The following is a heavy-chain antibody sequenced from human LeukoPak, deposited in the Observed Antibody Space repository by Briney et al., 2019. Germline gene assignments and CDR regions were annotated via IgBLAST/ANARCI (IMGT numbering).Heavy chain of an antibody. CDR2: INPNSGGT. J-gene: IGHJ4*02. CDR1: GYTFTGYY. CDR3: ARTVSGYSSGWYEAEFDY. D-gene: IGHD6-19*01. Sequence: ASVKVSCKASGYTFTGYYMHWVRQAPGQGLEWMGWINPNSGGTNYAQKFQGRVTMTRDTSISTAYMELSRLRSDDTAVYYCARTVSGYSSGWYEAEFDYRGQGTLVTVSS. V-gene: IGHV1-2*02.